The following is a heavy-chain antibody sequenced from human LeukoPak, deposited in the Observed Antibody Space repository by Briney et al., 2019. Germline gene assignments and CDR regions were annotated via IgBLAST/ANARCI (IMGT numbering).Heavy chain of an antibody. CDR2: ISGSGGST. V-gene: IGHV3-23*01. CDR1: GFTFSSYA. Sequence: GGSLRLSCAASGFTFSSYAMSWVRQAPGKGLEWVSAISGSGGSTYYADSVKGRFTISRDNSKNTLYLQMNSLRAEDTAVYYCAKDAHYYDSSGYYYDYWGQGTLVTVSP. CDR3: AKDAHYYDSSGYYYDY. D-gene: IGHD3-22*01. J-gene: IGHJ4*02.